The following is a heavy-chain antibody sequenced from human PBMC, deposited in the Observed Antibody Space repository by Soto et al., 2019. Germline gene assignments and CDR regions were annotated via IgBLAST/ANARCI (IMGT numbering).Heavy chain of an antibody. D-gene: IGHD4-17*01. CDR3: ARDRSTGTAGGY. CDR1: GFTVSSYW. Sequence: EVQLVESGGGLVQPGGSLRLSCAASGFTVSSYWMSWVRQAPGKGLEWVANIKQDGSEKYYVDSVKGRFTISRDNAKNSLYLQMNSLRAEDTAVYYCARDRSTGTAGGYWGQGTLVTVSS. J-gene: IGHJ4*02. V-gene: IGHV3-7*01. CDR2: IKQDGSEK.